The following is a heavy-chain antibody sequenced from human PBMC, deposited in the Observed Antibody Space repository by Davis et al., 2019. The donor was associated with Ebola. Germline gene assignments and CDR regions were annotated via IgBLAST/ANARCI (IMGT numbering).Heavy chain of an antibody. Sequence: GESLKISCVTSGFTFSSYWMSWVRQAPGKGLEWLANIKQDGSVKQYVDSVNGRFTIPSDNAKNSLYLQMNSLRAEDTAVYYCAKAVRSTADQYWGQGTLVTVSS. CDR3: AKAVRSTADQY. V-gene: IGHV3-7*03. J-gene: IGHJ4*02. CDR1: GFTFSSYW. D-gene: IGHD2-15*01. CDR2: IKQDGSVK.